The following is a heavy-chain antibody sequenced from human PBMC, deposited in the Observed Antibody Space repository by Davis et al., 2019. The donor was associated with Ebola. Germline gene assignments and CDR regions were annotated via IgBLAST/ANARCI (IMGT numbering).Heavy chain of an antibody. D-gene: IGHD6-6*01. V-gene: IGHV4-59*01. J-gene: IGHJ6*02. CDR3: AGLAARSSYYYGMDV. CDR1: GGSISSYY. CDR2: IYYSGST. Sequence: SETLSLTCTVSGGSISSYYWSWIRQPPGKGLKWIGYIYYSGSTNYNPSLKSRVTISVDTSKNQFSLRLSSVTAADTAVYYCAGLAARSSYYYGMDVWGQGTTVTVSS.